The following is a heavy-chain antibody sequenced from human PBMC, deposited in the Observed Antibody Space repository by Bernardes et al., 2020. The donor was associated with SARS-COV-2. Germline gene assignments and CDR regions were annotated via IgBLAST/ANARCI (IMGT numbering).Heavy chain of an antibody. CDR3: VRARAFDI. V-gene: IGHV3-74*01. CDR2: INSDGSSA. CDR1: GFTFSSYW. J-gene: IGHJ3*02. Sequence: GGSLRLSCAASGFTFSSYWMYWVRQAPGKWLVWVARINSDGSSASYADSVKGRFTISRDNAKNTLYLQMNSLRVEETAVYYCVRARAFDIWGQGTMVTVSS.